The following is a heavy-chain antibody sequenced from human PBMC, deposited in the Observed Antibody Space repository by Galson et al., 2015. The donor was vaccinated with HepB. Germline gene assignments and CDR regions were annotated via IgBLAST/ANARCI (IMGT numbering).Heavy chain of an antibody. D-gene: IGHD5-12*01. CDR3: TRGFLGDSGYDWNLGFDY. CDR1: GFKFSNYW. V-gene: IGHV3-7*01. Sequence: SLRLSCASFGFKFSNYWMTWVRQAPGKGLEWVATIKQDGSEKDYVDSAKGRFIVSRDNAENSLYLQMNSLRAEDTAVYYCTRGFLGDSGYDWNLGFDYWGQGTLVTVSS. J-gene: IGHJ4*02. CDR2: IKQDGSEK.